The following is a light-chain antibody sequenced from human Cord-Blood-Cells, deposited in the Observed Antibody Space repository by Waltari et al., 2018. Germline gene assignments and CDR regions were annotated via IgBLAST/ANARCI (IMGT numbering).Light chain of an antibody. Sequence: DIVMTQSPDSLAVSLGESATINCKSSQSVLYSSNNKNYLAWYQQKPGQPPKLLIYWASTRESGVPDRFSGSWSGTDFTLTISSLQAEDVAVYYCQQYYSTPYTFGQGTKLEIK. CDR2: WAS. J-gene: IGKJ2*01. CDR3: QQYYSTPYT. V-gene: IGKV4-1*01. CDR1: QSVLYSSNNKNY.